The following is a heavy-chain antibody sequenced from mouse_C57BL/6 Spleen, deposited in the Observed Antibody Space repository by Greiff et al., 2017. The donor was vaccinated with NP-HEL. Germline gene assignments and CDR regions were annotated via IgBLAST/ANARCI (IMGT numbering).Heavy chain of an antibody. CDR3: ATYYVYAMDY. CDR1: GYTFTSYG. V-gene: IGHV1-81*01. J-gene: IGHJ4*01. D-gene: IGHD1-1*01. Sequence: QVQLKESGAELARPGASVKLSCKASGYTFTSYGISWVKQRTGQGLEWIGEIYPRSGNTYYNEKFKGKATLTADKSSSTAYMELRSLTSEDSAVYFCATYYVYAMDYWGQGTSVTVSS. CDR2: IYPRSGNT.